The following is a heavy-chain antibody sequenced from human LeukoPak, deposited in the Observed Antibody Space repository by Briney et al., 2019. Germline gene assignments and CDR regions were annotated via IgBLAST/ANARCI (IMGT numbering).Heavy chain of an antibody. Sequence: SETLSLTCTVSGGSISSGSYYWSWIRQPAGKGLEWIGRIYTSGSTNYNPSLKSRVTMSVDTSKNQFSLKLSSVTAADTAVYYCARDQWYSSSSEYYYYYMDVWGKGTTVTVSS. CDR1: GGSISSGSYY. CDR3: ARDQWYSSSSEYYYYYMDV. CDR2: IYTSGST. V-gene: IGHV4-61*02. J-gene: IGHJ6*03. D-gene: IGHD6-6*01.